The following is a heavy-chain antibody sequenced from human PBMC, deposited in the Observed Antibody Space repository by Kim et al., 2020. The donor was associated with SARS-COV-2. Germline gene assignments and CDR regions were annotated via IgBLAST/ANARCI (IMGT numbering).Heavy chain of an antibody. Sequence: TPSLKRRVTISGDTSKNQFSLKLSTVTAAATAVYYCARHSSSSVRYGMDVWGQGTTVTVSS. D-gene: IGHD6-13*01. J-gene: IGHJ6*02. V-gene: IGHV4-31*02. CDR3: ARHSSSSVRYGMDV.